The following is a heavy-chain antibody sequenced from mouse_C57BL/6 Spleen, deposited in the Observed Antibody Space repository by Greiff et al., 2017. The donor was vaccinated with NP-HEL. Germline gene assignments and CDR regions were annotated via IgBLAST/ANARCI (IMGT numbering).Heavy chain of an antibody. CDR3: ATVATTDFDY. J-gene: IGHJ2*01. V-gene: IGHV1-59*01. D-gene: IGHD1-1*01. CDR1: GYTFTSYW. CDR2: IDPSDSYT. Sequence: VQLQQPGAELVRPGTSVKLSCKASGYTFTSYWMHWVKQRPGQGLEWIGVIDPSDSYTNYNQKFKGKATLTVDTSSSTAYMQLSSLTSEDSAVYYYATVATTDFDYWGQGTTLTVSS.